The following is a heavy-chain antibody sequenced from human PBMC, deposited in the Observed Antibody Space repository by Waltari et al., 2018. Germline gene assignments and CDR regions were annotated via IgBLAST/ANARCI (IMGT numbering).Heavy chain of an antibody. D-gene: IGHD3-16*01. CDR1: GFNFNMST. V-gene: IGHV3-73*02. CDR3: AKQKTGGANDF. CDR2: IRSKINNAAT. J-gene: IGHJ4*01. Sequence: EVHLVESGGGLVQPGGSMKISCAASGFNFNMSTIHWVRQAPGKGLEWIGRIRSKINNAATAYGASVKDRFSISRDDSRNTAFLEMNSLKTDDSAVYYCAKQKTGGANDFWGQGTLVTVST.